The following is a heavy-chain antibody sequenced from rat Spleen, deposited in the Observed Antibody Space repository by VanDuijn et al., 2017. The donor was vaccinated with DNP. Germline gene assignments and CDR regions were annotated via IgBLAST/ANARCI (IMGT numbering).Heavy chain of an antibody. CDR3: AKALSDRYNLGFAY. CDR1: GFTFSSYW. J-gene: IGHJ3*01. Sequence: EVQLVETGGGLVQPGRSLKLSCVASGFTFSSYWMYWIRQAPGKGLEWVSSINTDGGSTYYPDSVKGRFTISRDNAENTVYLQMNSLRSEDTATYYCAKALSDRYNLGFAYWGQGTLVTVSS. D-gene: IGHD1-5*01. V-gene: IGHV5-58*01. CDR2: INTDGGST.